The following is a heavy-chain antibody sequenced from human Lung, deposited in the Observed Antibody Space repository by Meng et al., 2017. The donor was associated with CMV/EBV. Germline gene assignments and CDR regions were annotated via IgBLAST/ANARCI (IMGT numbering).Heavy chain of an antibody. CDR3: ARDRSVYYDTWRDDAFDI. J-gene: IGHJ3*02. D-gene: IGHD3-22*01. CDR2: ISSSGSTI. CDR1: GFTFSSYE. V-gene: IGHV3-48*03. Sequence: SXKISXAASGFTFSSYEMNWVRQAPGKGLEWVSYISSSGSTIYYADSVKGRFTISRDNAKNSLYLQMNSLRAEDTAVYYCARDRSVYYDTWRDDAFDIWGQRXMVTVSS.